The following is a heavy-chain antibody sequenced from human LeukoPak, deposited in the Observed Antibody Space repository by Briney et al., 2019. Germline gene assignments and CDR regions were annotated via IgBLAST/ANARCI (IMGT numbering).Heavy chain of an antibody. V-gene: IGHV1-46*01. D-gene: IGHD2-21*02. CDR2: IDPSGGST. Sequence: GASVKVSCKASGYTFTSYYMHWVRQAPGQGLEWMGIIDPSGGSTSYAQKFQGRVTMTRDTSTSTVYMELSSLRSEDTAVYYCARHHCGGDCYGAFDIWGQGTMVTVSS. CDR1: GYTFTSYY. CDR3: ARHHCGGDCYGAFDI. J-gene: IGHJ3*02.